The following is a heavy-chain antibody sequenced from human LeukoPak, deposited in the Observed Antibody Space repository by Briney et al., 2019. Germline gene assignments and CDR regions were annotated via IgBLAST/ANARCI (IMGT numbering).Heavy chain of an antibody. V-gene: IGHV4-59*01. CDR2: IYDSGTT. Sequence: SETLSLTCTVSGGSISSYYWSWIRQPPGKGLEWFGYIYDSGTTNYNPSLKSRVTISVDTSKNQFSLKLSSVTAADTAVYYCARVTGGYYSRVDYWGQGTLVTVSS. CDR3: ARVTGGYYSRVDY. CDR1: GGSISSYY. D-gene: IGHD3-22*01. J-gene: IGHJ4*02.